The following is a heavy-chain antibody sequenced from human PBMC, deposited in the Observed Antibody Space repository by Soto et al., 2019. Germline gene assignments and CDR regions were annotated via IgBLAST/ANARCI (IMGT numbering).Heavy chain of an antibody. CDR1: GYTLTELS. CDR2: FDPEDGET. CDR3: ATDRFVVTATQKIDNWFDP. D-gene: IGHD2-21*02. Sequence: AASVKVSCKVSGYTLTELSMHWVRQAPGKGLEWMGGFDPEDGETIYTQKFQGRVTMTEDTSTDTAYMELSSLRSEDTAVYYCATDRFVVTATQKIDNWFDPWGQGTLVTVSS. J-gene: IGHJ5*02. V-gene: IGHV1-24*01.